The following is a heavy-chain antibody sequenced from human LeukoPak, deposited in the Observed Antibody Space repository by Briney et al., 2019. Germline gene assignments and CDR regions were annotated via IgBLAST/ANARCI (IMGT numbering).Heavy chain of an antibody. CDR1: GFTFSSYW. Sequence: GGSLRLSCAASGFTFSSYWMHWVRQAPGKGLVWVSRINSDESSTSYAGSVKGRFTIPRDSAKNTLYLQMNSLRAEDTAVYYCARGQQQLGSSNFDYWGQGTLVTVSS. J-gene: IGHJ4*02. CDR3: ARGQQQLGSSNFDY. V-gene: IGHV3-74*01. CDR2: INSDESST. D-gene: IGHD6-13*01.